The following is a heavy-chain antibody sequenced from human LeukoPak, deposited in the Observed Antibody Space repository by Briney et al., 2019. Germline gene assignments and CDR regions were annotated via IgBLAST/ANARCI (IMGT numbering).Heavy chain of an antibody. J-gene: IGHJ4*02. CDR1: GYTVTGYY. D-gene: IGHD3-22*01. V-gene: IGHV1-2*02. CDR2: INPNGGET. Sequence: GASVKVSCKASGYTVTGYYIHWVRQAPGQGLEWMGWINPNGGETNYAQKFQGRVTMTSDTSISTAYMEMSRLRFDDTAVYYCTSGGSGYLTLDYWGQGTLVTVSS. CDR3: TSGGSGYLTLDY.